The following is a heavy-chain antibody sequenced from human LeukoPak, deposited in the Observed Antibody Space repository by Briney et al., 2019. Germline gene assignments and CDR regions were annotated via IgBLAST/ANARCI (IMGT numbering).Heavy chain of an antibody. CDR1: GYTFTGYY. J-gene: IGHJ4*02. Sequence: ASVKVSCKASGYTFTGYYMHWVRQAPGQGLEWMGWINPNSGGTNYAQKFQGRVTMTRDTSISTAYMELSRLRSDDTAVYYCARDGGYYDSSGDFDYWGQGTLVTVSS. D-gene: IGHD3-22*01. CDR2: INPNSGGT. V-gene: IGHV1-2*02. CDR3: ARDGGYYDSSGDFDY.